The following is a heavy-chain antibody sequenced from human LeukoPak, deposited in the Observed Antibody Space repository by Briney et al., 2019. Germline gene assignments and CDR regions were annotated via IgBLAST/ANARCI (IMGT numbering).Heavy chain of an antibody. CDR3: ARGEGYSSSSSYYYYYMDV. CDR1: GGTFSSYA. D-gene: IGHD6-6*01. J-gene: IGHJ6*03. Sequence: SVKVSCKASGGTFSSYAISWVRQAPGQGLEWMGGIIPIFGTANYAQKFQGRVTITADKSTSTAYMELSSLRSEDTAVYYCARGEGYSSSSSYYYYYMDVWGKGTTVTVSS. V-gene: IGHV1-69*06. CDR2: IIPIFGTA.